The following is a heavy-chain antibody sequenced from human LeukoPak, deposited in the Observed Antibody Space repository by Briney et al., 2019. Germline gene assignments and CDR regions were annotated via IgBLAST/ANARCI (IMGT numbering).Heavy chain of an antibody. CDR3: ARGEERGSGTVHFDY. J-gene: IGHJ4*02. V-gene: IGHV4-4*02. D-gene: IGHD3-10*01. CDR2: IYHGGST. CDR1: GGSISNNNW. Sequence: SGTLSLTCAVSGGSISNNNWWSLVRQPPGMGLEWIGEIYHGGSTNYNPSLKSRVTMSADRSKNQFSLKLSSVTAADTAVYYCARGEERGSGTVHFDYWGQGTLVTVSS.